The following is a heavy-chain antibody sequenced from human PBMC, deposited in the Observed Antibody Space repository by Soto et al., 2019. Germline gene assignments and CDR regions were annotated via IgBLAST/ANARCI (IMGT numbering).Heavy chain of an antibody. CDR2: IKTNAEVGTT. CDR1: GLTISNAW. V-gene: IGHV3-15*07. D-gene: IGHD2-15*01. CDR3: TTGSVEGV. Sequence: EVQLVESGGGFIYPGGSLRLSCAASGLTISNAWMNWVRQAPGKGLEWVGRIKTNAEVGTTDYAAAEKGRFTVSRDDSRNTLYLQMNSLKTDDTAVYVCTTGSVEGVWGQGTTVTVS. J-gene: IGHJ6*02.